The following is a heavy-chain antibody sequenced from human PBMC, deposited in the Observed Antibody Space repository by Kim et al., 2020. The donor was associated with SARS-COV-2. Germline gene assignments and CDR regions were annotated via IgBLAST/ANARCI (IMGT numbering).Heavy chain of an antibody. CDR1: GFTFTGHA. D-gene: IGHD2-21*01. Sequence: GGSLRLSCTTSGFTFTGHAMSWVHQAPGKGLEWVSSIDGSDGTTYYVDSVRGRFTISRDDSKNTLYLQMSALRGDDTAVYYCMKGGWGWIWDHWGQGTLVTVSS. CDR2: IDGSDGTT. V-gene: IGHV3-23*01. CDR3: MKGGWGWIWDH. J-gene: IGHJ4*02.